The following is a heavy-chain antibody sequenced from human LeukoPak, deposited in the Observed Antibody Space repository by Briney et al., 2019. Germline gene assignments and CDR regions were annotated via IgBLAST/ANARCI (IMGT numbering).Heavy chain of an antibody. Sequence: GGSLRLSCAASGFTFSSYSMNWVRQAPGKGLEWVSSISSSSSYIYYADSVRGRFTISRDNAKNSLYLQMNSLRAEDTAVYYCARSCSSTSCSDYWGQGTLVTVSS. CDR1: GFTFSSYS. D-gene: IGHD2-2*01. CDR3: ARSCSSTSCSDY. CDR2: ISSSSSYI. J-gene: IGHJ4*02. V-gene: IGHV3-21*01.